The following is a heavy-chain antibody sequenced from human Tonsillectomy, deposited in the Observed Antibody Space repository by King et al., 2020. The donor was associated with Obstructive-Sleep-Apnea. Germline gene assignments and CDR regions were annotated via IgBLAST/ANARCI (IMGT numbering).Heavy chain of an antibody. CDR3: AGARRPGWFDP. D-gene: IGHD6-25*01. CDR1: DGSISSSSYY. Sequence: QLQESGPGLVKPSETLSLTCTVSDGSISSSSYYWGWIRQPPGKGLEWIGSMYYSGSTHYKPSLKSRVTISVDTSKNQFSLKLNSVTVADTAVYFCAGARRPGWFDPWGQGTLVTVSS. V-gene: IGHV4-39*07. J-gene: IGHJ5*02. CDR2: MYYSGST.